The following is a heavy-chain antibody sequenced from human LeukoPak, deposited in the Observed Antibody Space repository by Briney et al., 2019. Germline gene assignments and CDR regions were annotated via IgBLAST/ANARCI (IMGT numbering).Heavy chain of an antibody. CDR1: GGSVNNYY. D-gene: IGHD2-15*01. J-gene: IGHJ4*02. Sequence: PSETLSLTCTVSGGSVNNYYWSWIRQPPGKGLEWIGFVYYSGSTGSNPSLRGRVTMSLDTSKNQFSLKLSSVTAADTAVYYCVGATSVQGLFDYWGQGTLVTVSS. V-gene: IGHV4-59*04. CDR3: VGATSVQGLFDY. CDR2: VYYSGST.